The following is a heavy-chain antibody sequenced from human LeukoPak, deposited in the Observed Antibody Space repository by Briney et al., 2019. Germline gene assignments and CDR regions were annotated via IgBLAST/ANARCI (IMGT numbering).Heavy chain of an antibody. J-gene: IGHJ5*02. Sequence: SVKVSCKASGYTFTSYGISWVRQAPGQGLEWMGWISAYNGNTNYAQKLQGRVTMTTDTSTSTAYMELRSLRSDDTAVYYCARDRADYYGSGSYPWFDPWGQGTLVTVSS. CDR2: ISAYNGNT. CDR1: GYTFTSYG. CDR3: ARDRADYYGSGSYPWFDP. D-gene: IGHD3-10*01. V-gene: IGHV1-18*01.